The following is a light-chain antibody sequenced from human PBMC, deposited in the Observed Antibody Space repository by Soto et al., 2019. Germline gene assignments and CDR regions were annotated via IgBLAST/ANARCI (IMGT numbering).Light chain of an antibody. CDR2: GAS. V-gene: IGKV3-20*01. J-gene: IGKJ1*01. Sequence: EIVLTQSPGTLSLSAGERATLSCRASQSVSSSCLAWYQQKPGQTPTLLIYGASSRATGIPDRFSGSGSGTDFTLTISRLEPEDFAVYYCQQYHSSPLTFGQGTKVEIK. CDR3: QQYHSSPLT. CDR1: QSVSSSC.